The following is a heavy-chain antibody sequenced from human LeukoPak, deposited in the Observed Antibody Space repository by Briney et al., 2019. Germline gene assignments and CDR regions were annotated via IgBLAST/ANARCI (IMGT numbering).Heavy chain of an antibody. CDR1: GFIFSNFG. Sequence: GGSLRLSCTVSGFIFSNFGMHWVRQAPGKGLEGLAYRRYYKSNEYYADFVKGRFTISRDNSKNVLYLQLNRMRPEDTALYFCARDYSSGYHSDGPRFDPWGQGTLVTVSS. CDR3: ARDYSSGYHSDGPRFDP. D-gene: IGHD5-24*01. CDR2: RRYYKSNE. J-gene: IGHJ5*02. V-gene: IGHV3-30*02.